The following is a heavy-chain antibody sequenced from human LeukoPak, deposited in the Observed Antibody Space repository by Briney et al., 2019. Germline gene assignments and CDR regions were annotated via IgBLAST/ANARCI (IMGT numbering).Heavy chain of an antibody. J-gene: IGHJ4*02. CDR2: ISGSGGTT. D-gene: IGHD1-14*01. CDR3: AKPAKTDYADY. V-gene: IGHV3-23*01. Sequence: GGTLRLSCAASGFTFSNYGMSWVRQAPGKGLEWVSAISGSGGTTYYVNSVKGRFTVSRDNSRNTLYLQMNSLRAEDTAVYYCAKPAKTDYADYWGQGTLVTVSS. CDR1: GFTFSNYG.